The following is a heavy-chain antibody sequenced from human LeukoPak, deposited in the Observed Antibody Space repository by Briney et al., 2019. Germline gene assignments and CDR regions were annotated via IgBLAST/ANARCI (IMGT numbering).Heavy chain of an antibody. CDR3: ARVLGYCSSTSCLPSYYYYYGMDV. J-gene: IGHJ6*02. V-gene: IGHV1-18*01. CDR2: ISAYNGNT. Sequence: VASVKVSCKASGYTFTSYGISWVRQAPGQGLEWMGWISAYNGNTNYAQKLQGRVTMTTDTSTSTAYMELRSLRSDDTAVYYCARVLGYCSSTSCLPSYYYYYGMDVWGQGTTVTVSS. D-gene: IGHD2-2*01. CDR1: GYTFTSYG.